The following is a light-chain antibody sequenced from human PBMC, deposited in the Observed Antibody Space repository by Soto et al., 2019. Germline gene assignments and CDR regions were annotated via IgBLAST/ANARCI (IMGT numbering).Light chain of an antibody. CDR1: QSVSSY. CDR2: DAS. Sequence: EIVLTQSPATLSLSPGERATLSCRASQSVSSYLAWYQQKPGQAPRLLIYDASDRATGIPTRFSASGSGTDFTLTVSSLEPEDFAVYYCHQRSSWPHTFGQGTKVEIK. V-gene: IGKV3-11*01. J-gene: IGKJ1*01. CDR3: HQRSSWPHT.